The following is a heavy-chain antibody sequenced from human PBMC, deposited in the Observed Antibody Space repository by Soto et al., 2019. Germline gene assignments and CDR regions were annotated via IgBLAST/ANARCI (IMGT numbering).Heavy chain of an antibody. Sequence: QVQLVQSGAEVKKPGSSVKVSCKASGGTFSSYAISWVRQAPGQGLEWMGGIIPIFGTANYAQKFQGRVTITADESTSTAYMELSSLRSEDTAVYYCARKNDYGAFGGYYYGMDVWGQGTTVTVSS. CDR3: ARKNDYGAFGGYYYGMDV. D-gene: IGHD4-17*01. CDR2: IIPIFGTA. J-gene: IGHJ6*02. V-gene: IGHV1-69*12. CDR1: GGTFSSYA.